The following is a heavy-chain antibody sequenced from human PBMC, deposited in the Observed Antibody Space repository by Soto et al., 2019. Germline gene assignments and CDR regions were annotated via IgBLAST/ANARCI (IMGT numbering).Heavy chain of an antibody. Sequence: QLQLQESGPGLVKPSETLSLTCTVSGGSISSSSYYWGWIRQPPGKGLEWIGSIYYSGSTYYNPSLKSRVTISVDTSKNQFSLKLSSVTAADTAVYYCARHPHKLRLPGWFDPWGQGTLVTVSS. V-gene: IGHV4-39*01. CDR1: GGSISSSSYY. CDR3: ARHPHKLRLPGWFDP. CDR2: IYYSGST. D-gene: IGHD5-12*01. J-gene: IGHJ5*02.